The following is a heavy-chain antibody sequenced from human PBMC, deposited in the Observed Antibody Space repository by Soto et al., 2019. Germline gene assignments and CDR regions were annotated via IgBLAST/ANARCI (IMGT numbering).Heavy chain of an antibody. J-gene: IGHJ3*01. CDR2: ISAHTGSS. V-gene: IGHV1-18*01. D-gene: IGHD3-22*01. CDR3: ARAFFYQGSDSRGYSFDAFDF. Sequence: QVQLVQSGAEVKKPGASVKVSCKASGYTFTSSGMSWVRQAPGQGLEWMGWISAHTGSSEYAQRFKGRVTMTTDRSTSTAYMELRSLISDDTAVYYCARAFFYQGSDSRGYSFDAFDFWGPGTLVTVSS. CDR1: GYTFTSSG.